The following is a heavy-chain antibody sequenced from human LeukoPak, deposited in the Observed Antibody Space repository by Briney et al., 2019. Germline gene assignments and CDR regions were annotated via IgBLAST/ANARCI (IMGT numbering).Heavy chain of an antibody. V-gene: IGHV4-61*02. CDR3: ARVSSSSWAYDY. J-gene: IGHJ4*02. CDR1: GGSISSGNYY. Sequence: SQTLSLTCTVSGGSISSGNYYWSWIRQPAGKGLEWIGRTDSSGGTNYNPSLKGRVTISLDTSNNQFSLNLSPVTAADTAVYYCARVSSSSWAYDYWGQGTLVTVAS. CDR2: TDSSGGT. D-gene: IGHD6-13*01.